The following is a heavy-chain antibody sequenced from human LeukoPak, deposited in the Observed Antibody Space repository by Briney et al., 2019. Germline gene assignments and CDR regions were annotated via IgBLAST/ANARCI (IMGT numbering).Heavy chain of an antibody. V-gene: IGHV4-34*01. J-gene: IGHJ4*02. CDR3: ARHRVVRRVIPY. CDR1: GGSFSGYY. CDR2: INHTGST. Sequence: SETLSLTCAVYGGSFSGYYWSWIRQTSGKGREGIGEINHTGSTNYNPSLESRVTISVDTSRNQFSLTLSSVTAADTAVYYCARHRVVRRVIPYWGQGTLVTVSS. D-gene: IGHD3-10*01.